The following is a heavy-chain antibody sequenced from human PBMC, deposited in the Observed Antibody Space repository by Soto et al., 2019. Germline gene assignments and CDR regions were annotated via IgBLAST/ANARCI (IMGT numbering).Heavy chain of an antibody. CDR3: ARFPRWNYVPFEY. J-gene: IGHJ4*02. CDR2: INAGNGNT. D-gene: IGHD1-7*01. V-gene: IGHV1-3*01. Sequence: QVQLVQSGAEVKKPGASVKVSCKASGYTFTSYAMHWVRQAPGQRLEWMGWINAGNGNTKYSQKFQGRVTITRDTSASTAYMELSSLRSEDTAVYYCARFPRWNYVPFEYWGQGTLVTVSS. CDR1: GYTFTSYA.